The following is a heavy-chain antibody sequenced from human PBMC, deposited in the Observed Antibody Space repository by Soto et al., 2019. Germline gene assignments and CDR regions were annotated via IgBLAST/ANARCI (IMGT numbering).Heavy chain of an antibody. CDR3: SSPLPYCGGDCPFDY. CDR1: RFNFRGST. V-gene: IGHV3-73*01. Sequence: GGSLRLSCAASRFNFRGSTIHWVRQASGKGLEWVGRIRNQASTYATEYAASVKGRFTISRDDAKNTAFLQMNSLKTEDTAVYYCSSPLPYCGGDCPFDYWGQGTLVTVSS. CDR2: IRNQASTYAT. J-gene: IGHJ4*02. D-gene: IGHD2-21*02.